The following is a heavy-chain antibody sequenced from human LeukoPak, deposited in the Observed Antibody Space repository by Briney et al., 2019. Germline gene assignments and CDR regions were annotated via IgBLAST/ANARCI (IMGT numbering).Heavy chain of an antibody. Sequence: GSLRLSCAGSGFALKSYSLTWVRQAPGKGLEWVSSISSTSAYIHYADSVKGRFTISRDNSKNTLDLQMNSLRAEDTAVYYCARGGYSSGWNDAFDIWGQGTMVTVSS. CDR3: ARGGYSSGWNDAFDI. V-gene: IGHV3-21*01. CDR2: ISSTSAYI. J-gene: IGHJ3*02. D-gene: IGHD6-19*01. CDR1: GFALKSYS.